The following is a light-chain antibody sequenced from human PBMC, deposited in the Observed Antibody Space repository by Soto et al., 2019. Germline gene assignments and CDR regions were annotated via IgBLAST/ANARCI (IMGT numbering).Light chain of an antibody. J-gene: IGKJ5*01. CDR2: GAS. CDR3: QLYGSSSNT. CDR1: QSVSNNY. Sequence: VLSQSPGPLSLSPGDGATLSFRASQSVSNNYLAWYQQKPGQAPRLLIFGASNRAAGIPDRFSGSRSGTDFTLTIGRLEPEDFTVYYCQLYGSSSNTFGQVTLLEI. V-gene: IGKV3-20*01.